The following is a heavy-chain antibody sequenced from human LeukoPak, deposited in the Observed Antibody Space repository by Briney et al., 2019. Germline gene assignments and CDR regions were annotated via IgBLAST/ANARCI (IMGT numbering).Heavy chain of an antibody. D-gene: IGHD3-10*01. CDR2: IKQDGTEK. CDR3: ARGGFTMVRGVTRFDY. Sequence: AGESLRLSCAASGFTFTTYWMSWVRQAPGKGLEWVANIKQDGTEKYYVDSVKGRFTISRDNAKNSLYLQMNSLRAEDTAVYYCARGGFTMVRGVTRFDYWGQGTLVTVSS. V-gene: IGHV3-7*01. J-gene: IGHJ4*02. CDR1: GFTFTTYW.